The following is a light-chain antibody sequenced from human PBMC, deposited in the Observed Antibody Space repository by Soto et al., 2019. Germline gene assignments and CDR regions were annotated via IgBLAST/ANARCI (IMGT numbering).Light chain of an antibody. Sequence: IQITQSPSSLSAAIGDRVTITCRASQSIKNYLNWYQHKPGAAPKLLIFGASNLESGVPSRFSGSGSGTEFTLSISSLQPEDFATYYCQQGYSTTPITFGQGTRLEIK. CDR1: QSIKNY. V-gene: IGKV1-39*01. J-gene: IGKJ5*01. CDR2: GAS. CDR3: QQGYSTTPIT.